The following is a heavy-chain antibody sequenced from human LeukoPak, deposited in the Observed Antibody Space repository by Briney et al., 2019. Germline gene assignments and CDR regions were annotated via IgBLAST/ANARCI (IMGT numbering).Heavy chain of an antibody. CDR3: ARIYGLSMVRGVSIDFDY. D-gene: IGHD3-10*01. CDR1: GFTFSSYA. CDR2: ISYDGSNK. J-gene: IGHJ4*02. Sequence: GGSLRLSCAASGFTFSSYAMHWVRQAPGKGLEWVAVISYDGSNKDYADSVKGRFTISRDNSKNTLYLQMNSLRAEDTAVYYCARIYGLSMVRGVSIDFDYWGQGTLVTVSS. V-gene: IGHV3-30*04.